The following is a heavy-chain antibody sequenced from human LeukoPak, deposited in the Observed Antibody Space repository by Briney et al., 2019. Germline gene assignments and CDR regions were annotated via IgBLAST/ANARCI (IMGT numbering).Heavy chain of an antibody. CDR2: IYTSGST. J-gene: IGHJ6*03. V-gene: IGHV4-4*07. CDR3: ARAASSGASNYLYYYMDV. D-gene: IGHD3-22*01. Sequence: SETLSLICAASRYSISSDYYWGWIRQPAGKGLEWIGRIYTSGSTNYNPSLKSRVTISVDKSKNQFSLKLSSVTAADTAVYYCARAASSGASNYLYYYMDVWGKGTTVTVSS. CDR1: RYSISSDYY.